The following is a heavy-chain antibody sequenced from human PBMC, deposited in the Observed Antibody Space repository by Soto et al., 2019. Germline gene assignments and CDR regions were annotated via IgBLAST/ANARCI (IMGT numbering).Heavy chain of an antibody. V-gene: IGHV1-58*01. CDR1: GFTYPCYA. CDR3: AGVADYSPVSCREPGGPSSYHNY. J-gene: IGHJ4*01. D-gene: IGHD2-2*01. Sequence: SVKVSCQATGFTYPCYAWQWVRQPRARHREWVGWIVVGSGKTNYAQKFQERVTITRDMSTSTVYMELSSLRSEDTSVDYCAGVADYSPVSCREPGGPSSYHNY. CDR2: IVVGSGKT.